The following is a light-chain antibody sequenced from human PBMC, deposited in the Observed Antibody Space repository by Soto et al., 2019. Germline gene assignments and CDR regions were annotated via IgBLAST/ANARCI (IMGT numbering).Light chain of an antibody. Sequence: QSVLTQPPSASGSPGQSVTISCTGTSSDVGGYNYVSWYQQHPGKAPKLMIYEVSKRPSGVPDRLSGSKSGNTASLTVSGLQAEDEADYYCSSYAGSNNLYVFGTGTKLTVL. CDR3: SSYAGSNNLYV. V-gene: IGLV2-8*01. J-gene: IGLJ1*01. CDR1: SSDVGGYNY. CDR2: EVS.